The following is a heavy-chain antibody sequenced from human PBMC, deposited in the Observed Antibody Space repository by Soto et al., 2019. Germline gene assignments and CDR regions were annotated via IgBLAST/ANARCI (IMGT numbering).Heavy chain of an antibody. CDR1: GFTFSSYA. CDR2: ISYDGSNK. CDR3: AKGDRTPSSSPYYYYGMDV. Sequence: PGGSLRLSCAASGFTFSSYAMHWVRQAPGKGLEWVAVISYDGSNKYYADSVKGRFTISRDNSKNTLYLQMNSLRAEDTAVYYCAKGDRTPSSSPYYYYGMDVWGQGTTVTVSS. J-gene: IGHJ6*02. V-gene: IGHV3-30-3*01. D-gene: IGHD6-6*01.